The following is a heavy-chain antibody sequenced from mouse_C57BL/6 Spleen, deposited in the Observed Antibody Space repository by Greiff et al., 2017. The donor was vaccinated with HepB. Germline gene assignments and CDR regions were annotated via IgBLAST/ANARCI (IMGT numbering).Heavy chain of an antibody. CDR3: AIASYCCGSCPYYCAMDY. D-gene: IGHD1-1*01. CDR1: GYTFTDYN. J-gene: IGHJ4*01. CDR2: INPNNGGT. Sequence: VQLKESGPELVKPGASVKIPCKASGYTFTDYNMDWVKQSHGQSLEWIGDINPNNGGTIYNQKFKGKATLTVDKSSSTAYMELRSLTSEDTAVYYCAIASYCCGSCPYYCAMDYWGQGTSVTVSS. V-gene: IGHV1-18*01.